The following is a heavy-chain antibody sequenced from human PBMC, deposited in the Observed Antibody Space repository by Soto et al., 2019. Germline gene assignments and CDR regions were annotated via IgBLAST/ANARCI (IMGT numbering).Heavy chain of an antibody. CDR3: ARAPFVVLTYFES. V-gene: IGHV1-69*02. D-gene: IGHD3-16*02. Sequence: QVQLVQSGTEVKKPGSSVKVSCKASGGTFRNYPINWVRQAPGQGLEWMGSIFPLTDIPDYAQNFQARLTISADKSTSTAYMELSSLTSADTAMYFCARAPFVVLTYFESWAQGTLVTVSS. CDR1: GGTFRNYP. J-gene: IGHJ4*02. CDR2: IFPLTDIP.